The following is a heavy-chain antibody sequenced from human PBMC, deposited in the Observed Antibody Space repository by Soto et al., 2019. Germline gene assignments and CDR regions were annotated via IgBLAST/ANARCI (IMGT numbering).Heavy chain of an antibody. CDR1: GFTFTNQA. CDR2: ISGSGRST. J-gene: IGHJ6*02. Sequence: VELLESGGGLVQPGGSLRLSCAASGFTFTNQAMNWVRQAPGKGLEWVSGISGSGRSTNYADSVKGRFTISKDNSKNTLYLQMSSLRVEDAAVYYCAKAPVVTDDWFSNYYVYYGMDVWGQGTTVTV. CDR3: AKAPVVTDDWFSNYYVYYGMDV. D-gene: IGHD3-9*01. V-gene: IGHV3-23*01.